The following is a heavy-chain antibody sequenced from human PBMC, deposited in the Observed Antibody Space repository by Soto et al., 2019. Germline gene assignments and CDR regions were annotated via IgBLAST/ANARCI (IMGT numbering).Heavy chain of an antibody. D-gene: IGHD5-18*01. CDR2: ISYDGSNK. CDR1: GFTFSSYG. J-gene: IGHJ6*02. Sequence: GGSLRLSCAASGFTFSSYGMHWVRQAPGKGLEWVAVISYDGSNKYYADSVKGRFTTSRDNSRKTMYLQMNSLRAEDTAVYYCAKEKRAMVSIKWGYYYYGMDVWGQGTTVTVSS. CDR3: AKEKRAMVSIKWGYYYYGMDV. V-gene: IGHV3-30*18.